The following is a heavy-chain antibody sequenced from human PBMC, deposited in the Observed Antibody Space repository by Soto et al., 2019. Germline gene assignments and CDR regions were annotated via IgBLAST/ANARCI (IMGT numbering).Heavy chain of an antibody. CDR1: GFTFTKYY. Sequence: ASVKVSCKPSGFTFTKYYMHWVRQAPGQGLDWVGGINPSGRTTSYGQKFLGRVTMTRDASTATVYMELNSLRSEDTAVYYCARDLDVTTVTTSFDSWGQGTLVTVSS. CDR2: INPSGRTT. D-gene: IGHD4-17*01. J-gene: IGHJ5*01. CDR3: ARDLDVTTVTTSFDS. V-gene: IGHV1-46*01.